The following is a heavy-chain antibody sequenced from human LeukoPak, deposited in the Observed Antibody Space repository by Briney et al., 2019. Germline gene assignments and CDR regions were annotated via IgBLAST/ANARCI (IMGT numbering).Heavy chain of an antibody. CDR1: GGSISTYY. CDR2: IYYTGST. J-gene: IGHJ5*02. CDR3: ARGTTVVTPWFDP. Sequence: SETLSLTCIVSGGSISTYYWNWIRQPPGKGLEWIGYIYYTGSTNYNPSLRSRVTISVDTSKNQFSLKLTSVTAADTAVYYCARGTTVVTPWFDPWGQGTLVTVSS. V-gene: IGHV4-59*01. D-gene: IGHD4-23*01.